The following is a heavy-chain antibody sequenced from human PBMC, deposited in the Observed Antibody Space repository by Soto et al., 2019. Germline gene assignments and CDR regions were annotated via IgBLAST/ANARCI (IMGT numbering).Heavy chain of an antibody. CDR1: GGSFSGYY. J-gene: IGHJ6*04. CDR3: ARGRRQQLVYYYYYGMDV. V-gene: IGHV4-34*01. D-gene: IGHD6-13*01. CDR2: INHSGST. Sequence: PSETLSLTCAVYGGSFSGYYWSWIRQPPGKGLEWIGEINHSGSTNYNPSLKSRVTISVDTSKNQFSLKLSSVTAADTAVYYCARGRRQQLVYYYYYGMDVWGKGTTVT.